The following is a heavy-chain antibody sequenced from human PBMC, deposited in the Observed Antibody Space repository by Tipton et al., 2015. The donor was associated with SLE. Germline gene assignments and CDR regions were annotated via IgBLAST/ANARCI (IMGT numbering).Heavy chain of an antibody. D-gene: IGHD2-2*01. V-gene: IGHV4-59*01. CDR1: GGSISSYY. Sequence: TLSLTCTVSGGSISSYYWSWIRQPPGKGLEWIGYIYYSGSTNYNPSLKSRVTISVDTSKNQFSLKLSSVTAADTAVYYCARGYQLPLGPYYYYYRDVWGKGPTVTVSS. CDR3: ARGYQLPLGPYYYYYRDV. CDR2: IYYSGST. J-gene: IGHJ6*03.